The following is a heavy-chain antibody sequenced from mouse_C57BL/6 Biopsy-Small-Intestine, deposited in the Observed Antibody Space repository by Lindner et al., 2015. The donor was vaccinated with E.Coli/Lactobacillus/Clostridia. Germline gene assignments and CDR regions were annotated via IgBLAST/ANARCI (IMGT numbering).Heavy chain of an antibody. J-gene: IGHJ1*03. D-gene: IGHD1-1*01. Sequence: VKVSCKASGYSFTGSAINWVRQAPGQGLEWVGWINTNTGNPTYAQDFTGRFAFSLDTSVNTAFLHISGLRAEDTGVYYCASPKTEPGVAFYYYDMDVWGNGTTVTVSS. V-gene: IGHV9-3*02. CDR2: INTNTGNP. CDR1: GYSFTGSA. CDR3: ASPKTEPGVAFYYYDMDV.